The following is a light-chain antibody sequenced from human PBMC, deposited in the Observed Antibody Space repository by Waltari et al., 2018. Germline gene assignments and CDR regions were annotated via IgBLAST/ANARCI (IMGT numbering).Light chain of an antibody. J-gene: IGKJ4*01. Sequence: RVTITCRASQSISNWLAWYQQNPGKAPKLLIYKASTLESGVPSRFSGSGSGTEFTLTISSLQPDDFATYYCQQYNSYSLLTFGGGTKVEIK. CDR1: QSISNW. V-gene: IGKV1-5*03. CDR2: KAS. CDR3: QQYNSYSLLT.